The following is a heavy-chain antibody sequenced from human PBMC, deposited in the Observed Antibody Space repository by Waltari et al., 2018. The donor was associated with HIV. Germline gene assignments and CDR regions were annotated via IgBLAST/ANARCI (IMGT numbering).Heavy chain of an antibody. V-gene: IGHV3-7*01. D-gene: IGHD2-8*01. J-gene: IGHJ3*02. Sequence: EVQLVESGGGLVQPGGSLRLSCAASGFTFSLYWMSWVRQAPGKWLEWVANIKQDGSEKHYVDSVKGLFTISRDNAKKSLYLQMNSLRAEDTAVYYCARMGLMMYAIGAFDIWGQGTMVTVSS. CDR2: IKQDGSEK. CDR3: ARMGLMMYAIGAFDI. CDR1: GFTFSLYW.